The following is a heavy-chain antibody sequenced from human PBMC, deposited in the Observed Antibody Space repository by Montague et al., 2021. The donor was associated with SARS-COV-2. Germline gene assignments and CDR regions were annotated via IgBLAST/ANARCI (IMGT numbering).Heavy chain of an antibody. CDR2: IYYSGTT. V-gene: IGHV4-39*07. D-gene: IGHD3-22*01. J-gene: IGHJ6*02. CDR3: ARGGGYYNYGLDV. Sequence: SETLSLTCSVSSGSIISSGYYWGWIRQPPGKELEWIGNIYYSGTTYYNPSLKSRVTISLDTSKDQFSLKVTSVTAADTAVYYCARGGGYYNYGLDVWGPGTTVTVSS. CDR1: SGSIISSGYY.